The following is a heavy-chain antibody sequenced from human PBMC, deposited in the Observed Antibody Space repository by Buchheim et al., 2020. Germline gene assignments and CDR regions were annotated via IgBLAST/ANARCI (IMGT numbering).Heavy chain of an antibody. CDR3: ARLGITFGGVIVTDYYGMDV. CDR1: GFTFSSYG. D-gene: IGHD3-16*02. J-gene: IGHJ6*02. V-gene: IGHV3-33*01. CDR2: IWYDGSNK. Sequence: QVQLVESGGGVVQPGRSLRLSCAASGFTFSSYGMHWVRQAPGKGLEWVSVIWYDGSNKYYADSVKGRFTISRDNPKNTLYLQLNSLRAEDTAVYYCARLGITFGGVIVTDYYGMDVWGQGTT.